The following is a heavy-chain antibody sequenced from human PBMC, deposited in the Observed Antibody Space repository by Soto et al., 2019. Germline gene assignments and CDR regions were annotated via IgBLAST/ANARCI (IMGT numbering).Heavy chain of an antibody. CDR2: IWYDGSNK. CDR1: GFTFSSYG. D-gene: IGHD6-6*01. J-gene: IGHJ6*02. V-gene: IGHV3-33*01. CDR3: ARDRVEYSSSLTGMDV. Sequence: GGSLRLSCAASGFTFSSYGMHWVRQAPGKGLEWVAVIWYDGSNKYYAGSVKGRFTISRDNSKNTLYLQMNSLRAEDTAVYYCARDRVEYSSSLTGMDVWGQGTTVTVSS.